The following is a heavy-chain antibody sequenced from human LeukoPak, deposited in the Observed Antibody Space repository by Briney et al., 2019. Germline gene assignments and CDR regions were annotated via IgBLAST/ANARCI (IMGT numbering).Heavy chain of an antibody. V-gene: IGHV3-7*01. CDR1: GFTFSSFW. CDR3: ARGGWGYDY. CDR2: INQDGSEI. Sequence: PGWSLRLSCAASGFTFSSFWMSWVRQAPGKGLEWVASINQDGSEIYYVDSVKGQFTISRDNAKNSLYLQMNSLRAEDTAVYYCARGGWGYDYWGQGTLVTVSS. J-gene: IGHJ4*02. D-gene: IGHD6-19*01.